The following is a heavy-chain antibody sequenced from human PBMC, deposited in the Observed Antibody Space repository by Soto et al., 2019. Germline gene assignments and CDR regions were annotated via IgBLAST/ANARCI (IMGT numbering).Heavy chain of an antibody. Sequence: SWTXSLTCTISVGALVIYDVSLIRHPPGEGRECIGNVDYSGITFYKASLKSRVTISVDTSKKQFSLRLTSVTAADSAVYYCPKAYYDSGCTTRPTFDSWGQGILVTVYS. D-gene: IGHD6-19*01. V-gene: IGHV4-59*01. CDR3: PKAYYDSGCTTRPTFDS. J-gene: IGHJ4*02. CDR1: VGALVIYD. CDR2: VDYSGIT.